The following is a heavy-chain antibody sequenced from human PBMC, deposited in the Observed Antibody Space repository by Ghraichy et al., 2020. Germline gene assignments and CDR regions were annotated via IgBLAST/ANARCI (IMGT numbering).Heavy chain of an antibody. D-gene: IGHD2-8*01. CDR3: ARGVVGYCTNGVCYRERYGAFDI. CDR1: GYTFTSYG. Sequence: ASVKVSCKASGYTFTSYGISWVRQAPGQGLEWMGWISAYNGNTNYAQKLQGRVTMTTDTSTSTAYMELRSLRSDDTAVYYCARGVVGYCTNGVCYRERYGAFDIWGQGTMVTVSS. CDR2: ISAYNGNT. J-gene: IGHJ3*02. V-gene: IGHV1-18*01.